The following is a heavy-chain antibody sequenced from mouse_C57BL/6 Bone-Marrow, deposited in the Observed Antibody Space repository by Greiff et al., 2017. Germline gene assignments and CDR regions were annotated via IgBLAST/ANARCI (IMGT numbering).Heavy chain of an antibody. CDR3: ARGSDLLFAY. V-gene: IGHV1-81*01. D-gene: IGHD2-1*01. CDR2: IYPRSGNT. CDR1: GYTFTSYG. J-gene: IGHJ3*01. Sequence: VMLVESGAELARPGASVKLSCKASGYTFTSYGISWVKQRTGQGLEWIGEIYPRSGNTYYNEKFKGKATLTADKSSSTAYMELRSLTSEDSAVYFCARGSDLLFAYWGQGTLVTVSA.